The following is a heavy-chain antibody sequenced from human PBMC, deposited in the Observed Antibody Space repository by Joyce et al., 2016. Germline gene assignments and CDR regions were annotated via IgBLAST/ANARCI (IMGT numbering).Heavy chain of an antibody. V-gene: IGHV3-30*15. CDR2: ISYDGNIR. D-gene: IGHD7-27*01. Sequence: QLVESGGGVVQPGETLRVSCTGSGFDFGTYAIHWVRQAPGKGLECVALISYDGNIRHYSDSVKGRFSISRDNSKNTLNLQMSSLRPDDTAVYYCARGLTGDTGYLDYWGQGTLVTVSS. CDR3: ARGLTGDTGYLDY. CDR1: GFDFGTYA. J-gene: IGHJ4*02.